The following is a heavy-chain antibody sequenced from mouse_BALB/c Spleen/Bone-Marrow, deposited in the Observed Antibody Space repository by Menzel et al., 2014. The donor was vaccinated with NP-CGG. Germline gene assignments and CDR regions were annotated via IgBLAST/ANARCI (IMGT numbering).Heavy chain of an antibody. V-gene: IGHV1-14*01. J-gene: IGHJ2*01. CDR3: ARERDYGDYFDY. Sequence: EVQLQQPGPELVKPGASVKMPCKASGYTFTRYVIHWVRQKPGQGLDWIGYINPYNEGSKYNEKFKGEATLTSDKSSHTAYMELSSLTSDDSAVYYCARERDYGDYFDYWGQGTTLTVSS. CDR2: INPYNEGS. CDR1: GYTFTRYV. D-gene: IGHD1-1*01.